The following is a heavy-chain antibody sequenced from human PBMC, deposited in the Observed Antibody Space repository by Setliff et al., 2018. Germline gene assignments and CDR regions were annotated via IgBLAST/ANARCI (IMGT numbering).Heavy chain of an antibody. CDR3: ARKDGDM. D-gene: IGHD2-15*01. CDR2: IYTTGST. Sequence: SETLSLTCTVSGDSIRNYHWSWFRQPPGSRLEWIGYIYTTGSTSYNPSLKSRVTMSVDTSKNQFSLKMRSVTAADAALYYCARKDGDMWGQGTMDTVSS. J-gene: IGHJ3*02. V-gene: IGHV4-4*08. CDR1: GDSIRNYH.